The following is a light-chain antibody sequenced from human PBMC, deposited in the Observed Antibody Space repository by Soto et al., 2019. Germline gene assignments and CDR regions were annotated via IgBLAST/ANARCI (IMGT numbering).Light chain of an antibody. J-gene: IGKJ4*01. CDR1: QTISSW. Sequence: MTQSPSTLSGSVGDRVTITCRASQTISSWLAWYQQKPGQTPRLLIYAASIRATGVPARFSGSGSGTDFTLTINSLQSEDFAVYYCQHYVNWPLTFGGGTKVESK. V-gene: IGKV3-15*01. CDR2: AAS. CDR3: QHYVNWPLT.